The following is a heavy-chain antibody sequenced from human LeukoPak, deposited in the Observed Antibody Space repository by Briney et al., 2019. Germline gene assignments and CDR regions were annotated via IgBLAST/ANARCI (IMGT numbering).Heavy chain of an antibody. CDR1: GGSISGDY. Sequence: SETLSLTCTVSGGSISGDYWSWIRQPAGKGLEWIGRIYTSGGTNYNPSLKSRVTMSVDTSKNQFSLRLGSVTAADTAVYYCARDFCGGGCWFDTWGQGTLVTVSS. D-gene: IGHD2-21*02. V-gene: IGHV4-4*07. CDR2: IYTSGGT. CDR3: ARDFCGGGCWFDT. J-gene: IGHJ5*02.